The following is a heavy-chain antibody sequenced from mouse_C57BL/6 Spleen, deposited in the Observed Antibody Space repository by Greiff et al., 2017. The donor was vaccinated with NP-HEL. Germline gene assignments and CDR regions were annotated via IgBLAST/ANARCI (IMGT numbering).Heavy chain of an antibody. CDR2: IDPNSGGT. CDR3: AVGELYYDYGDYAMDY. J-gene: IGHJ4*01. V-gene: IGHV1-72*01. CDR1: GYTFTSYW. Sequence: QVQLQQPGAELVKPGASVKLSCKASGYTFTSYWMHWVKQRPGRGLEWIGRIDPNSGGTKYNEKFKSKATLTVDKPSSTAYMQLSSLTSEDSAVYYCAVGELYYDYGDYAMDYWGQGTSVTVSS. D-gene: IGHD2-4*01.